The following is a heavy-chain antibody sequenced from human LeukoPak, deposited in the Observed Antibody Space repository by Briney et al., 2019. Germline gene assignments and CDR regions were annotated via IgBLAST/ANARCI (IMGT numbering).Heavy chain of an antibody. J-gene: IGHJ2*01. Sequence: GGSLRLSCAASGFTFSSYSMNWVRQAPGKGLEWVSYISSSSSTIYYADSVKGRFTIPRDNAKNTLYLQMNSLRAEDTAVYYCARDLPDSYGPEGNWYFDLWGRGTLVTVSS. CDR1: GFTFSSYS. D-gene: IGHD5-18*01. V-gene: IGHV3-48*04. CDR3: ARDLPDSYGPEGNWYFDL. CDR2: ISSSSSTI.